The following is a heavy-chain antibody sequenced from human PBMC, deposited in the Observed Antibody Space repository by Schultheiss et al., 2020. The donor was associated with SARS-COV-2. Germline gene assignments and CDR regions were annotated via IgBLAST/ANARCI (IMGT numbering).Heavy chain of an antibody. CDR2: IGWNSASI. CDR3: AKAPLPVAGRGYYFDY. J-gene: IGHJ4*02. Sequence: SLKISCAASGFAFHDYAMNWVRQAPGKGLEWVSGIGWNSASIGYADSVKGRFTISRDNSKNTLYLQMNSLRAEDTAVYYCAKAPLPVAGRGYYFDYWGQGTLVTVSS. D-gene: IGHD6-19*01. V-gene: IGHV3-9*01. CDR1: GFAFHDYA.